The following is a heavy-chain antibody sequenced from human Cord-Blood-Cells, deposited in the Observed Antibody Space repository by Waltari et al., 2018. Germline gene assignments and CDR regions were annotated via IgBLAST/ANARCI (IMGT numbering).Heavy chain of an antibody. Sequence: QVQLVQSGAEVKKPGASVKVSCKASGYTFTSYYMHWVRQAPGQGLEWMVIIKPSGGSTSYAQKCQGRVTMTRDTSTSTVYMELSSLRSEDTAVYYCARDTTYYDILTGNYFDYWGQGTLVTVSS. D-gene: IGHD3-9*01. CDR2: IKPSGGST. CDR3: ARDTTYYDILTGNYFDY. V-gene: IGHV1-46*03. CDR1: GYTFTSYY. J-gene: IGHJ4*02.